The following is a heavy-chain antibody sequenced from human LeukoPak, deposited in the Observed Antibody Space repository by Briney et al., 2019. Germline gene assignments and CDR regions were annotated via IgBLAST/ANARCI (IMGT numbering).Heavy chain of an antibody. J-gene: IGHJ4*02. CDR3: AKGNWRYFDY. V-gene: IGHV3-23*01. Sequence: GGSLRLSCAASGFTFSTYWMSWVRQAPGKGLEWVSAISGSGGSTYYADSVKGRFTISRDNSKNTLYLQMNSLGADDTAVYYCAKGNWRYFDYWGQGTLVTVSS. D-gene: IGHD1-1*01. CDR1: GFTFSTYW. CDR2: ISGSGGST.